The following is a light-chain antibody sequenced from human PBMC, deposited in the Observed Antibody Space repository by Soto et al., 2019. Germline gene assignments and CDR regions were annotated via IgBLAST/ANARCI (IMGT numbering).Light chain of an antibody. CDR3: QQNNTDWT. CDR1: QSISNW. V-gene: IGKV1-5*03. CDR2: KAS. Sequence: DIQMTQSPSTLSASVGDSVTITCRATQSISNWLAWYQQKPGRAPKLVIYKASSLQSGVPSRFSGSGSRTAFTLTISRLQPDDFATYYCQQNNTDWTFAQGTKVEIK. J-gene: IGKJ1*01.